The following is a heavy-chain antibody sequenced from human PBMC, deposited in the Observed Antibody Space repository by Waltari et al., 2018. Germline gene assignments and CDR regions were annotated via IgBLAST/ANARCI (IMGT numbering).Heavy chain of an antibody. J-gene: IGHJ5*02. D-gene: IGHD5-12*01. V-gene: IGHV4-39*01. CDR1: GGAISSSPFY. CDR2: IYYSGRT. CDR3: ARHWKKSGYRFDP. Sequence: QLQLQESGPGLVKPSETLSLTCTVSGGAISSSPFYWGWIRQSPGKGLEWIGIIYYSGRTDYNPPLESRVTISGDTSKNQFSLKLSSVTAADTAVYYCARHWKKSGYRFDPWGQGTLVTVSS.